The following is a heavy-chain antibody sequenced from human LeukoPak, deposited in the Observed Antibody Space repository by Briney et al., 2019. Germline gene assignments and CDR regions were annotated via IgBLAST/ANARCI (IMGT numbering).Heavy chain of an antibody. CDR3: AKFDYYDSSGYYNKVLDAFDI. D-gene: IGHD3-22*01. V-gene: IGHV3-53*01. CDR1: GFTDSSNY. CDR2: IYSGGNT. J-gene: IGHJ3*02. Sequence: GGSLRLSCAASGFTDSSNYMSWVRQAPGKGLEWVSLIYSGGNTYYADSVKGRFTISRDNSKNTLYLQMNSLRAEDTAVYYCAKFDYYDSSGYYNKVLDAFDIWGQGTMVTVSS.